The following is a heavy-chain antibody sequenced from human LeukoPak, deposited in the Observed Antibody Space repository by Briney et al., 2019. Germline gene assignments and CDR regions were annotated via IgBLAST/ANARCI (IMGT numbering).Heavy chain of an antibody. V-gene: IGHV4-38-2*01. CDR2: IYHSGSA. CDR1: GYSISSGYY. D-gene: IGHD1-26*01. Sequence: SETLSLTCAVSGYSISSGYYWGWIRQPPGKGLEWIANIYHSGSAYYNPSLKSRVTISVDTSKNEFSLKLRSATAADTAVYYCARRGSGNYVDYWGQGTLVTVSS. J-gene: IGHJ4*02. CDR3: ARRGSGNYVDY.